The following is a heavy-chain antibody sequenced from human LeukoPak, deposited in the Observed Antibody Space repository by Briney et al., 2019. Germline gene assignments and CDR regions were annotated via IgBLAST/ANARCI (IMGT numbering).Heavy chain of an antibody. CDR1: GFTLSSYW. CDR2: IRSKAFGGTT. Sequence: GGSLRLSCAASGFTLSSYWMHWVRQAPGKGLEWVGLIRSKAFGGTTEYAASVKGRFTISRDESKSIAYLQMNSLKTEDTAVYYCTRGPDLDTVLGRGLMVTVLFDFWGQGTLVTVSS. CDR3: TRGPDLDTVLGRGLMVTVLFDF. V-gene: IGHV3-49*04. D-gene: IGHD5-18*01. J-gene: IGHJ4*02.